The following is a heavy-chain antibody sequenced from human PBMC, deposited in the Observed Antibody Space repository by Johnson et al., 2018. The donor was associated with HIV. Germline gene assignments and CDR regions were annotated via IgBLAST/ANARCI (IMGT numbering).Heavy chain of an antibody. V-gene: IGHV3-64*01. CDR1: GFTFSSYA. Sequence: VQLVESGGGLVQPGGSLRLSCAASGFTFSSYAMHWVRQAPGKGLEYVSAISSNGGSTYYANSVKGRFTISRDNSKNTLYLQMGSLRAEDMALYYCARELQLWFSAFDIWGQGTMVTVSS. CDR2: ISSNGGST. CDR3: ARELQLWFSAFDI. J-gene: IGHJ3*02. D-gene: IGHD5-18*01.